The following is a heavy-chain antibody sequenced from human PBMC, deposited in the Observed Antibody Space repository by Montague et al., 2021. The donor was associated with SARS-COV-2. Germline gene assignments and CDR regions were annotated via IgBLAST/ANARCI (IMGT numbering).Heavy chain of an antibody. CDR2: IYNSGRT. CDR1: GGSISRYS. CDR3: ARVGRGSSWYEVAFDI. J-gene: IGHJ3*02. Sequence: SETLSLTSTVSGGSISRYSWTWIRQPPGKGLEWIGYIYNSGRTNYNPSLTSRVTISVDTSKNQFSLKLSSVAAADTAVYYCARVGRGSSWYEVAFDIWGQGTMVTVSS. D-gene: IGHD6-13*01. V-gene: IGHV4-59*01.